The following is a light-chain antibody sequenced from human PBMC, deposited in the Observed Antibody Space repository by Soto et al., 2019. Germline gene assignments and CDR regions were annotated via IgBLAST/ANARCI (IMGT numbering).Light chain of an antibody. Sequence: QSALTQPASVSGSPGQSITISCTGTSSDVGGYNYVSWYQQHPGKAPKLMIYDVSNRPSGVSNRFSGSKSGNTASLTISGLQAEDGADYYCSSDTSSSTLYVFGTGTKLTVL. V-gene: IGLV2-14*01. CDR1: SSDVGGYNY. CDR3: SSDTSSSTLYV. CDR2: DVS. J-gene: IGLJ1*01.